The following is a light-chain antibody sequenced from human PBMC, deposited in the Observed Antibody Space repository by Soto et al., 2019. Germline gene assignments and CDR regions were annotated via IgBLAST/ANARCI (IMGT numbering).Light chain of an antibody. J-gene: IGLJ1*01. V-gene: IGLV2-11*01. CDR2: DVS. CDR1: SSDVGGYNY. CDR3: CSYAGSYKGV. Sequence: ALTQPRSVSGSPGQSVTISCTGTSSDVGGYNYVSWYQQHPGKAPKLMIYDVSKRPSGVPDRFSGSKSGDTASLTISGLQAEDEADYYCCSYAGSYKGVLGTGTKVTVL.